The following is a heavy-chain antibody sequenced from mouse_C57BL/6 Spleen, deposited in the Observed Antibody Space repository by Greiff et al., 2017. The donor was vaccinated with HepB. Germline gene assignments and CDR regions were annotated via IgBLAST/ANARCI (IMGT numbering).Heavy chain of an antibody. J-gene: IGHJ2*01. CDR3: ARERGPNWGFDY. Sequence: DVQLQESGPGMVKPSQSLSLTCTVTGYSITSGYDWHWIRHFPGNKLEWMGYISYSGSTNYNPSLKSRISITHDISKNHFFLKLNSVTTEDTATYYCARERGPNWGFDYWGQGTTLTVSS. V-gene: IGHV3-1*01. D-gene: IGHD4-1*01. CDR2: ISYSGST. CDR1: GYSITSGYD.